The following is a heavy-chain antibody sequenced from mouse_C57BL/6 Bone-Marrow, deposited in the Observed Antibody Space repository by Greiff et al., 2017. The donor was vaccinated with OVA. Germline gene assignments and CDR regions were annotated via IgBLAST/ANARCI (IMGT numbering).Heavy chain of an antibody. CDR1: GYAFTNYL. CDR3: ARFGGWAMDY. Sequence: VQLQESGAELVRPGTSVKVSCKASGYAFTNYLIEWVKQRPGQGLEWIGVINPGSGGTNYNEKFKGKATLTADKSSSTAYMQLSSLTSEDSAVYFCARFGGWAMDYWGKGTSVTVSS. J-gene: IGHJ4*01. CDR2: INPGSGGT. D-gene: IGHD2-3*01. V-gene: IGHV1-54*01.